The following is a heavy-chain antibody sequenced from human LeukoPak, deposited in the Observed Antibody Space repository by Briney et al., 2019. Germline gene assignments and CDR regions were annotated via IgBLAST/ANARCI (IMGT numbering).Heavy chain of an antibody. J-gene: IGHJ5*02. Sequence: SETLSLTCTVSAGSISCYYWSWIRQPPGKGLEWIGYISYSGSTNYNPSLKSRVTISVDTSKNQFSLKLSSVTAADTAVYYCARVSYSYGLSSFDLWGQGTLVTVSS. CDR3: ARVSYSYGLSSFDL. D-gene: IGHD5-18*01. CDR1: AGSISCYY. V-gene: IGHV4-59*01. CDR2: ISYSGST.